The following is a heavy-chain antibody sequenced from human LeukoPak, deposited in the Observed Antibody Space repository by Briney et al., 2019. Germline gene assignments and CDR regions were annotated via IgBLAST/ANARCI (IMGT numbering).Heavy chain of an antibody. CDR3: ARDLPLTGLYDY. J-gene: IGHJ4*02. D-gene: IGHD3-9*01. CDR2: INPNSGGT. Sequence: ASVKVSCKASGYTFTGYYMHMVRQDPGQGLEWMGWINPNSGGTNYEQTFQGRVTMTRDTSISTAYMELSRLRSDDTAVYYCARDLPLTGLYDYWGQGTLVTVSS. CDR1: GYTFTGYY. V-gene: IGHV1-2*02.